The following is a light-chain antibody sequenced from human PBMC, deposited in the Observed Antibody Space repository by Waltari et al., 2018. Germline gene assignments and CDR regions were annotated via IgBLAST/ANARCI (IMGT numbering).Light chain of an antibody. CDR2: ATS. V-gene: IGKV1-39*01. CDR3: QQSYTTPRT. J-gene: IGKJ2*01. Sequence: DIQMTQSPSSLSASVGDRVTITCRESQNINTYLNWYQQKVGRAPKPLIYATSSLQSGVPSRFSGSGSGTHFTLTINSLQPEDFATYSCQQSYTTPRTFGQGTNLEIK. CDR1: QNINTY.